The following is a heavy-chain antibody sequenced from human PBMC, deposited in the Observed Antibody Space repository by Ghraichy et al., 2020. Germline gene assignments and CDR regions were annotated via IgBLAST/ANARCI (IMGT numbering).Heavy chain of an antibody. CDR2: IYSRGNT. CDR1: GGSISSYH. J-gene: IGHJ4*02. D-gene: IGHD5-24*01. Sequence: SETLSLTCTASGGSISSYHWSWIRQPPGKGLEWIGYIYSRGNTNYNTSLKSRVTISVDTSKNQFSLRLSTVTAADTAVYYCARERDSYNNFDYWGQGTLVTVSS. CDR3: ARERDSYNNFDY. V-gene: IGHV4-59*01.